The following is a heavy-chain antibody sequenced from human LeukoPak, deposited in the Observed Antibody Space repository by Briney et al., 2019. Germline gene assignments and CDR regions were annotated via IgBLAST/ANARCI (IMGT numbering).Heavy chain of an antibody. CDR1: GGTFSSYA. J-gene: IGHJ4*02. CDR3: AREGLVVVHHDH. Sequence: ASVKVSCKASGGTFSSYAISWVRQAPGQGLEGMGRIIPIFGTANYAQKFQGRVTINTDESTSTAYMELSSLRFEDTAVYYCAREGLVVVHHDHWGQGTLVTVSS. CDR2: IIPIFGTA. D-gene: IGHD3-22*01. V-gene: IGHV1-69*05.